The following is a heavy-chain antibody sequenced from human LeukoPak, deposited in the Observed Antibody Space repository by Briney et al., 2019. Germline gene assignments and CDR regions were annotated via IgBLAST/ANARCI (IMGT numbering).Heavy chain of an antibody. V-gene: IGHV3-48*01. D-gene: IGHD7-27*01. J-gene: IGHJ4*02. Sequence: GGSLRLSCAASGFSFSSYSMNWVRQAPGKGLEWNSYISSGSSTIFYADSVKGRFTISRDNAKNSLYLLMDSLRADDTAVYYCAREAIAGDRDFDYWGQGTLITVSS. CDR3: AREAIAGDRDFDY. CDR2: ISSGSSTI. CDR1: GFSFSSYS.